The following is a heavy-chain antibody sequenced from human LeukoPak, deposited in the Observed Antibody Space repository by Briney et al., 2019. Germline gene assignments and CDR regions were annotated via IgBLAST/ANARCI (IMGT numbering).Heavy chain of an antibody. CDR1: GYTFSNYN. D-gene: IGHD5-24*01. J-gene: IGHJ4*02. Sequence: GASVKVSCKASGYTFSNYNIHWLRQATGQGLEWMGWMNPNSGNTGYAQKFQGRVTMTRSTSISTAYMELSSLRSEDTAVYYCARASGDGYYRAEDYWGQGTLVTVSS. CDR2: MNPNSGNT. V-gene: IGHV1-8*02. CDR3: ARASGDGYYRAEDY.